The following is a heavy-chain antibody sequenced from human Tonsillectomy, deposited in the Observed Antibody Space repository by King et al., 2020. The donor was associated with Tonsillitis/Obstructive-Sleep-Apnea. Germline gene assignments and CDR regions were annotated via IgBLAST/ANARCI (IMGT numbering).Heavy chain of an antibody. D-gene: IGHD3-22*01. Sequence: VQLQESGPGLVKPSETLSLTCTVSGGSISSYYWSWIRQPPGKGLEWIGYIYYSGSTNYNPSLKSRVTISVDTSKNQFSLKLSSVTAADTAVDYCARGYYYDSSGHWGQGTLVTVSS. CDR2: IYYSGST. CDR1: GGSISSYY. V-gene: IGHV4-59*01. J-gene: IGHJ4*02. CDR3: ARGYYYDSSGH.